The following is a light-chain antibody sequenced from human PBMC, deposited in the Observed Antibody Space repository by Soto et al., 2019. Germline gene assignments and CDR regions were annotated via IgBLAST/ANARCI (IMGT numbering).Light chain of an antibody. J-gene: IGLJ1*01. V-gene: IGLV2-23*01. CDR3: CSYAGSSTYV. CDR2: EDS. Sequence: QSVLAQPASVSGSPGQSITISCTGTSSDFGSYNLVSWYQQHPGKAPKLMIYEDSKRPSGVSNRFSGSKSGNTAFLTISGLQAEDDADYYCCSYAGSSTYVFGTGTKVTVL. CDR1: SSDFGSYNL.